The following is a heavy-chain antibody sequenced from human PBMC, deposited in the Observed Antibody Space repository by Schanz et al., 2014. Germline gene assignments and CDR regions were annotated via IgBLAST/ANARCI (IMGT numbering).Heavy chain of an antibody. CDR2: ISPYNGNT. V-gene: IGHV1-18*01. D-gene: IGHD6-13*01. Sequence: QVRLVQSGAELKMPGATVKVSCETSGYTFTNYGVSWVRQAPGQGLEWVAWISPYNGNTAYAQNLKGRVRMTTDTATSTVYMELRSLRSDDTAVYYCARDNLVSSSWYNYYGMDVWGQGTTVTVSS. J-gene: IGHJ6*02. CDR3: ARDNLVSSSWYNYYGMDV. CDR1: GYTFTNYG.